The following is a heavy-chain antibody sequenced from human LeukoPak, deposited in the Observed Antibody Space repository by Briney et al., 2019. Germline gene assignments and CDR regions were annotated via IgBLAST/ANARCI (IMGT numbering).Heavy chain of an antibody. Sequence: GGSLRLSCAASGFTFSSYSMNWVRQAPGKGLEWVANIKQDGSEKYYVDSVKGRFTISRDNAKNSLYLQMNSLRAEDTAVYYCARDPLAAAEDYWGQGTLVTVSS. D-gene: IGHD6-13*01. J-gene: IGHJ4*02. V-gene: IGHV3-7*01. CDR3: ARDPLAAAEDY. CDR2: IKQDGSEK. CDR1: GFTFSSYS.